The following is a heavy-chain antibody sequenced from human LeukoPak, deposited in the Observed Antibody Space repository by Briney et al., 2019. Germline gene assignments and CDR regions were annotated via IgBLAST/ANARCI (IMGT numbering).Heavy chain of an antibody. CDR2: MNPNSGNT. Sequence: ASVKVSCKASGGTFSSYAISWVRQAPGQGLEWMGWMNPNSGNTGYAQKFQGRVTMTRNTSINTAYMELSSLRSEDTAVYYCARGDGYCSGGSWYRDHYYYYYGMDVWGQGTTVTVSS. D-gene: IGHD2-15*01. J-gene: IGHJ6*02. CDR3: ARGDGYCSGGSWYRDHYYYYYGMDV. V-gene: IGHV1-8*02. CDR1: GGTFSSYA.